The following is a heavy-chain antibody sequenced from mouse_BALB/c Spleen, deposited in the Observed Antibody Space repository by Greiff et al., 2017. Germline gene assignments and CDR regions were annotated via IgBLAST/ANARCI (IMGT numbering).Heavy chain of an antibody. CDR2: IWRGGST. Sequence: QVQLQQSGPSLVQPSQSLSITCTVSGFSLTSYGVHWVRQSPGKGLEWLGVIWRGGSTDYNAAFMSRLSITKDNSKSQVFFKMNSLQADDTAIYYCAHNSLYYYGSSHYWYFDVWGAGTTVTVSS. D-gene: IGHD1-1*01. J-gene: IGHJ1*01. CDR3: AHNSLYYYGSSHYWYFDV. V-gene: IGHV2-5-1*01. CDR1: GFSLTSYG.